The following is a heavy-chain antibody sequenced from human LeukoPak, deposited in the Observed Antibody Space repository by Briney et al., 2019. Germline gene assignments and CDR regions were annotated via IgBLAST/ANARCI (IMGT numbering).Heavy chain of an antibody. J-gene: IGHJ4*02. CDR3: ARSGYSSGWLLDY. V-gene: IGHV4-59*01. D-gene: IGHD6-19*01. Sequence: SETLSLTCTVSGGSISSYYGNWIRQPPGKGLEWIGYIYYSGSTNYNPSLKSRVTISVDTSKNQFSLKLSSVTAADTAVYYCARSGYSSGWLLDYWGQGTLVTVSS. CDR2: IYYSGST. CDR1: GGSISSYY.